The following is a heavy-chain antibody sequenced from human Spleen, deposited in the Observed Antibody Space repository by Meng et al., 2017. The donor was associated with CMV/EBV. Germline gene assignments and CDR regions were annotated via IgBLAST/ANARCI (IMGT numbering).Heavy chain of an antibody. CDR2: MNPNSGDT. J-gene: IGHJ5*02. CDR3: ARGLGYDFWSDPPVLDP. CDR1: YTFTSYH. Sequence: YTFTSYHINWVRQATGQGLEWMGWMNPNSGDTGHAQKFQGRLTTTRNTSISTAYMELSGLRSEDTAVYYCARGLGYDFWSDPPVLDPWGQGTLVTVSS. D-gene: IGHD3-3*01. V-gene: IGHV1-8*03.